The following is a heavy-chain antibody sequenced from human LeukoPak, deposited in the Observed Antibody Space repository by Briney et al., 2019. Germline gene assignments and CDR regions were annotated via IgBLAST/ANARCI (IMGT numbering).Heavy chain of an antibody. CDR1: GFTFSTYA. D-gene: IGHD2-8*01. CDR3: ARDRHNGWFDP. J-gene: IGHJ5*02. Sequence: GGSIRLSCVASGFTFSTYAMHWVRQAPGKGLEWVAVISYDGSNKYYGDSVKGRFTISSDNSKNTLYLQMNSLRVEDTAVYYCARDRHNGWFDPWGQGTLVTVSS. V-gene: IGHV3-30-3*01. CDR2: ISYDGSNK.